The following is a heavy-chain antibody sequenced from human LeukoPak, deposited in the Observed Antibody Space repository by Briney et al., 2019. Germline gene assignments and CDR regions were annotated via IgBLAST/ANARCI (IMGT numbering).Heavy chain of an antibody. CDR2: THHSGST. CDR1: GYSISSDYY. D-gene: IGHD3-3*01. J-gene: IGHJ4*02. Sequence: SETLSLTCAVFGYSISSDYYWGWIRQSPGKGLERIGSTHHSGSTHYNPSLKSRVTISRHTSNNQFSLRLNSVTAADTGVYFCAVTINYDFWSGYAFDYWGRGTLVTVSS. V-gene: IGHV4-38-2*01. CDR3: AVTINYDFWSGYAFDY.